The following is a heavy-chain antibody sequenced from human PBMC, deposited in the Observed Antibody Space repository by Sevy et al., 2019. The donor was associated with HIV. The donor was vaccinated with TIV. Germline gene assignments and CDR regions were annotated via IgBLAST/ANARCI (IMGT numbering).Heavy chain of an antibody. D-gene: IGHD1-26*01. CDR2: TSYNGHI. CDR3: AGENAWGRGYS. CDR1: GGSITSLY. Sequence: SETLSLTCTVSGGSITSLYWNWIRQPPGKGLEWIANTSYNGHINYNPSLKSRVTLSLDTSKNQFSLRLSSVTAADTAMYYCAGENAWGRGYSWGQGTLVTVSS. J-gene: IGHJ4*02. V-gene: IGHV4-59*08.